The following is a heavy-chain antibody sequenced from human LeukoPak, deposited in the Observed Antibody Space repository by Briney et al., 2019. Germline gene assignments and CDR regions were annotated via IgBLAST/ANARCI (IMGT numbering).Heavy chain of an antibody. J-gene: IGHJ2*01. D-gene: IGHD4-17*01. CDR2: MSGDGDYT. Sequence: GGSLRLSCAASGFTFSTYTMSWVRQAPGKGLEWVSAMSGDGDYTYYADSVKGRFTISRDNSKNTLYLQINTLRAEDTAVYHCAKEVLDYEIPFWYFDLWGLGTMVTVSS. CDR1: GFTFSTYT. CDR3: AKEVLDYEIPFWYFDL. V-gene: IGHV3-23*01.